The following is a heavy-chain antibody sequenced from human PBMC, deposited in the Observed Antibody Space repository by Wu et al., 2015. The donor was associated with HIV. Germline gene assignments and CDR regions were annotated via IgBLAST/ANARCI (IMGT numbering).Heavy chain of an antibody. CDR1: GYTFTSNY. Sequence: QVQLVQSGGEVKKPGASVKVSCKTSGYTFTSNYIHWVRQAPGQGLEWMGVINPGGVRVSYAQKFQGRVTMTSDTSTSTVHMALSRLRSEDTAMYYCATARGGFDSSGSFRYYFDFWGQGTLVTVSS. D-gene: IGHD3-22*01. J-gene: IGHJ4*02. CDR3: ATARGGFDSSGSFRYYFDF. CDR2: INPGGVRV. V-gene: IGHV1-46*01.